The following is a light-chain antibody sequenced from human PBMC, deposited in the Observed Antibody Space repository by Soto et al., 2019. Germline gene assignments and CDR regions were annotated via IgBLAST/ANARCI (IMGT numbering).Light chain of an antibody. CDR2: VGS. CDR1: QSLLHSNGYNY. V-gene: IGKV2-28*01. Sequence: DIAMTQSPVSLPVTTGERASISCRSSQSLLHSNGYNYLDWYLQKPGQSPQLLIYVGSDRASGVPDRFSGSGSGTEFTLKISRVEAEDVGVYYCMQSIQSPWTFGQGTKVDIK. CDR3: MQSIQSPWT. J-gene: IGKJ1*01.